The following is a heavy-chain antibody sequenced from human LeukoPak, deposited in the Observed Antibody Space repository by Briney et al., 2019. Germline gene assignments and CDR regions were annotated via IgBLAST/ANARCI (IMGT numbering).Heavy chain of an antibody. CDR1: GGSINGYY. CDR3: ARERTNYGGIDY. D-gene: IGHD1-7*01. V-gene: IGHV4-59*01. J-gene: IGHJ4*02. Sequence: PSETLSLTCTVSGGSINGYYWSWIRQPPGKGLEWIGYIHYSGSIKYNSSLKSRVTISVDTSKNQLSLKLNSVTAADTAVYYCARERTNYGGIDYWGQGTLVTVSS. CDR2: IHYSGSI.